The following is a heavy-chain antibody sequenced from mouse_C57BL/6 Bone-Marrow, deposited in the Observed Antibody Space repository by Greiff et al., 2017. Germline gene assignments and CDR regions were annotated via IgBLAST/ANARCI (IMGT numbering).Heavy chain of an antibody. CDR3: ARVTTRYYYAMDY. Sequence: VKLQQPGAELVKPGASVKLSCKASGYTFTSYWMHWVKQRPGQGLEWIGMIHPNSGSTNYNEKFKSKATLTVDKSSSTAYMQLSSLTSEDSAVYYCARVTTRYYYAMDYWGQGTSVTVSS. D-gene: IGHD2-3*01. J-gene: IGHJ4*01. CDR2: IHPNSGST. CDR1: GYTFTSYW. V-gene: IGHV1-64*01.